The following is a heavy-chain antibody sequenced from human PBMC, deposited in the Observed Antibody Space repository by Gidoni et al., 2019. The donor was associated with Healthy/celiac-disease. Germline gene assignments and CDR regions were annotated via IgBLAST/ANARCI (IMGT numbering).Heavy chain of an antibody. CDR2: MWYGGSNK. D-gene: IGHD2-2*01. V-gene: IGHV3-33*01. J-gene: IGHJ4*02. CDR1: GFPFSTYG. Sequence: QVQLVESGGGVVQPGRSLRLSCAASGFPFSTYGMHWVRQAPGKGLEWVAVMWYGGSNKYYADSVKGRFTISRDNSKNTLYLQMNSLRAEDTAVYYCARDVGVVPAALDYWGQGTLVTVSS. CDR3: ARDVGVVPAALDY.